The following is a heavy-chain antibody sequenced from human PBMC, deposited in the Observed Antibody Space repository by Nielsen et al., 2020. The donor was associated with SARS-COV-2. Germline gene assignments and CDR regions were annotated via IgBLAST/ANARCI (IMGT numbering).Heavy chain of an antibody. CDR2: INSDGSST. D-gene: IGHD3/OR15-3a*01. J-gene: IGHJ4*02. CDR3: ARDLAWTDTKPYYFDY. Sequence: GESLKISCAASGFTFSSYWMHWVRQAPGKGLVWVSRINSDGSSTSYADSVKGRFTISRDNAKNTLYLQMNSLRAEDTAVYYCARDLAWTDTKPYYFDYWGQGTLVTASS. V-gene: IGHV3-74*01. CDR1: GFTFSSYW.